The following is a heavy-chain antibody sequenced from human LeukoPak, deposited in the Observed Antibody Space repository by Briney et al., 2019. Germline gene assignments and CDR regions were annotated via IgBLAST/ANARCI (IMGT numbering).Heavy chain of an antibody. Sequence: PSETLSLTCAVYGGSFSGYYWSWIRQPPGKGLEWIGEINYSGSTNYNPPLKSRVTISVDTSKNQFSLKLSSVTAADTAVYYCARASPFWSGYYIDYWGQGTLVTVSS. CDR3: ARASPFWSGYYIDY. J-gene: IGHJ4*02. D-gene: IGHD3-3*01. CDR1: GGSFSGYY. V-gene: IGHV4-34*01. CDR2: INYSGST.